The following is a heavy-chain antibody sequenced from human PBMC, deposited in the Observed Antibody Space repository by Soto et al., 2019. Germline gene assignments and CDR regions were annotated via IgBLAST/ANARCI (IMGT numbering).Heavy chain of an antibody. J-gene: IGHJ6*03. CDR3: ARADHPIWFGELYYYYMDV. D-gene: IGHD3-10*01. CDR2: IKQEGSEK. V-gene: IGHV3-7*01. Sequence: EVQLVESGGGLVQPGGSLRLSCAASGFTFSSYWMSWVRQAPGKGLEWVANIKQEGSEKYYVDSVKGRFTISRDNAKNSLYLQMNSLRAEDTAVYYCARADHPIWFGELYYYYMDVWGKGTTVTVSS. CDR1: GFTFSSYW.